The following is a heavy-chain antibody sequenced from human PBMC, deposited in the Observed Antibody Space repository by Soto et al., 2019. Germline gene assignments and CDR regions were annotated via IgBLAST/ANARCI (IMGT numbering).Heavy chain of an antibody. CDR3: ARALGVVVAAPARNYFDY. V-gene: IGHV1-69*06. CDR1: GGTFSSYA. Sequence: ASVKVSCKASGGTFSSYAISWVRQAPGQGLEWMGGIIPIFGTANYAQKFQGRVTITADKSTSTAYMELSSLRSEDTAVYYCARALGVVVAAPARNYFDYWGQGTLVTVSS. D-gene: IGHD2-15*01. CDR2: IIPIFGTA. J-gene: IGHJ4*02.